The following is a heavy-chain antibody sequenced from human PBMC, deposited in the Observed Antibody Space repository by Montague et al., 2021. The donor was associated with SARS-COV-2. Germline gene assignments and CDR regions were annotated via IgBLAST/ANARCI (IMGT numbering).Heavy chain of an antibody. Sequence: CAISGDSVSSNNAAWNWIRQSSSRGLEWLGRTCHRSEWYFDYALFLRGRITINPDTSKNQFSLQLDSVTLYDTAVYYCARYSYSGTYFGLNDAFDIWGQGTLVTVPS. D-gene: IGHD1-26*01. CDR2: TCHRSEWYF. CDR1: GDSVSSNNAA. J-gene: IGHJ3*02. V-gene: IGHV6-1*01. CDR3: ARYSYSGTYFGLNDAFDI.